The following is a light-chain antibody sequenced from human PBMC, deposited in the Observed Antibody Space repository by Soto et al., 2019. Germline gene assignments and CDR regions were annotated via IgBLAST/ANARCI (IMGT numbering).Light chain of an antibody. CDR3: QYYKESST. CDR2: QAS. V-gene: IGKV1-5*03. J-gene: IGKJ1*01. CDR1: QSISSW. Sequence: DIQMTQSPSTLSASVGDRVTITCRASQSISSWLAWYQQKPGRAPKLLIYQASSSEIGVPSRFSGSGSGTEFTLTISSLQPDDFATYYCQYYKESSTFRQGTRLEIK.